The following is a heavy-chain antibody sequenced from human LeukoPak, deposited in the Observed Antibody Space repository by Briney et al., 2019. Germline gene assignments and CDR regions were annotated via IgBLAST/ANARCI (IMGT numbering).Heavy chain of an antibody. J-gene: IGHJ4*02. CDR1: GLTLSSYA. CDR3: AKAPVTTCRGAFCYPFDY. Sequence: GGSLRLSCAASGLTLSSYAMSWVRQAPGRGLEWVSAISDTGNTYHADSVKGRFTISRDSSKNTLFLQMNRLRPEDAAVYYCAKAPVTTCRGAFCYPFDYWGLGTLVTVSS. V-gene: IGHV3-23*01. D-gene: IGHD2-15*01. CDR2: ISDTGNT.